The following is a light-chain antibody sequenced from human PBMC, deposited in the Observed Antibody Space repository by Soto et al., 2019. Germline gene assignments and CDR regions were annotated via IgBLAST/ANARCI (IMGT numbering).Light chain of an antibody. J-gene: IGLJ1*01. Sequence: QSVLTQPPSASGTPGQRVTISCSGSSSNIGSHTINWYQQLPGTAPKFLIYNNNQRPSGVPDRFSGSKSGTSASLAISGLQSEDEADYYCAAWDDILNGSYVFGTGTKVTVL. CDR2: NNN. CDR3: AAWDDILNGSYV. V-gene: IGLV1-44*01. CDR1: SSNIGSHT.